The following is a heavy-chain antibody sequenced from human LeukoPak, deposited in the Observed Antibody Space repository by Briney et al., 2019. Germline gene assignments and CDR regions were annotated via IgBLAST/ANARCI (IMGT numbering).Heavy chain of an antibody. V-gene: IGHV4-59*01. CDR2: IYYSGST. Sequence: SETLSLTCTVSGVPISSYYWSWIRQPPGKGLEWTGYIYYSGSTNYNPSLKSRVTISVDTSKNQFSLKLSSVTAADTAVYYCARAQVVPANYYYYMDVWGKGTTVTVSS. CDR3: ARAQVVPANYYYYMDV. CDR1: GVPISSYY. D-gene: IGHD2-2*01. J-gene: IGHJ6*03.